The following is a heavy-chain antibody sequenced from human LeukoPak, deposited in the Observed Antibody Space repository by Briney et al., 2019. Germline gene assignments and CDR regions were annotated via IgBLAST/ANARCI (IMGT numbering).Heavy chain of an antibody. CDR1: GGSISSGSYY. CDR3: ARERTGYLGYYYYYMDV. D-gene: IGHD6-13*01. CDR2: IYTSGST. J-gene: IGHJ6*03. V-gene: IGHV4-61*02. Sequence: PSETLSLTCTVSGGSISSGSYYWSWIRQPAGKGLEWISRIYTSGSTNYNPSLKSRVTISVDTSKNQFSLKLSSVTAADTAVYYCARERTGYLGYYYYYMDVWGKGTTVTISS.